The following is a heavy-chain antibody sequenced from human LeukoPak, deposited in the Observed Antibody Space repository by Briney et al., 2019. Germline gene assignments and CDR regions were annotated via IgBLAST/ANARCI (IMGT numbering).Heavy chain of an antibody. CDR2: INPNSGGT. V-gene: IGHV1-2*02. CDR3: ARDLRGSSSSYYYYMDV. CDR1: GYTFTGYY. Sequence: ASVKVSCKASGYTFTGYYMHWVRQAPGQGLEWMGWINPNSGGTNYAQKFQGRVTMTRDTSISTAYMELSRLRSDDTAVYYCARDLRGSSSSYYYYMDVWGKGTTVTVSS. D-gene: IGHD6-6*01. J-gene: IGHJ6*03.